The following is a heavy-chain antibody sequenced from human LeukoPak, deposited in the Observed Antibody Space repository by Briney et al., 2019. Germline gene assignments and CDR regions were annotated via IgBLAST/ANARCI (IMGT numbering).Heavy chain of an antibody. CDR1: GYTFTSYG. Sequence: ASVKVSCKASGYTFTSYGISWVRQAPGPGLEWMGWISAYNGNTNYAQKLQGRVTMTTDTSTSTAYMELRSLRSDDTAVYYCASSIGDYDFWSGYYVDAFDIWGQGTMVTVSS. CDR2: ISAYNGNT. CDR3: ASSIGDYDFWSGYYVDAFDI. D-gene: IGHD3-3*01. J-gene: IGHJ3*02. V-gene: IGHV1-18*01.